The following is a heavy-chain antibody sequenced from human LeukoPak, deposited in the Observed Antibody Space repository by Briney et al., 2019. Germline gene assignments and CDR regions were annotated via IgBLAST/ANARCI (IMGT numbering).Heavy chain of an antibody. Sequence: GSLRLSCAASGFTFSDHYMDWVRLAPGKGLEWIGEINHSGGTNYNPSLKSRVTISIDTSKIQFSLKLSSVTAADTAVYYCARGDRHPGYWGQGTLVTVSS. CDR2: INHSGGT. J-gene: IGHJ4*02. V-gene: IGHV4-34*01. CDR1: GFTFSDHY. CDR3: ARGDRHPGY.